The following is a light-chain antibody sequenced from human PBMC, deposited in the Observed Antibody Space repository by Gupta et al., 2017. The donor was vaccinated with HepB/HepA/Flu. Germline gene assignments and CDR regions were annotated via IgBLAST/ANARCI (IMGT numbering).Light chain of an antibody. J-gene: IGKJ1*01. CDR3: HQDCSAPRT. CDR2: GAS. V-gene: IGKV3-20*01. CDR1: QSVNTN. Sequence: EIALMQAPGTLSLSPGERATLSCRATQSVNTNLAWYQQKPGQAPRLLIYGASNRAAGVPDRFSGSGSGTEFILTISRLEPEDFAVYYCHQDCSAPRTFGQGTXVETK.